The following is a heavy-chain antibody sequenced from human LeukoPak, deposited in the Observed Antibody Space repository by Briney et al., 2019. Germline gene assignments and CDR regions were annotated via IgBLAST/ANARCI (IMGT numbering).Heavy chain of an antibody. CDR3: ARALAVVEFNWFDP. CDR2: ISSSSSYI. CDR1: GFTFSSYS. D-gene: IGHD6-19*01. V-gene: IGHV3-21*01. J-gene: IGHJ5*02. Sequence: GGSLRLSCAASGFTFSSYSMNWVRQAPGKGLEWVSSISSSSSYIYYADSVKGRFTISRDNAKNSLYLQMNSLRAEDTAVYSCARALAVVEFNWFDPWGQGTLVTVSS.